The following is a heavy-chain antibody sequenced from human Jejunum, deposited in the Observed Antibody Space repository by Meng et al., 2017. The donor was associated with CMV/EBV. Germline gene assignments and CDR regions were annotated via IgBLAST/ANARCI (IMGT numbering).Heavy chain of an antibody. CDR3: ARDWGDVRGGFDF. V-gene: IGHV6-1*01. Sequence: QVPLQQHRPGLVKPSQTLSPPCAISGDSVSSNSAAWNWIRQSPSRGLEWLGRTYHRSKYYNDYALSVKSRITINPDTSKNQFSLQLNSVTPEDTAIYYCARDWGDVRGGFDFWGQGTLVTVSS. CDR2: TYHRSKYYN. D-gene: IGHD3-10*02. CDR1: GDSVSSNSAA. J-gene: IGHJ4*02.